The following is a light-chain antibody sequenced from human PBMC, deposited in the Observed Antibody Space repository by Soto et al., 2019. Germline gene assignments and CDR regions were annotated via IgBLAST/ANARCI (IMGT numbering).Light chain of an antibody. Sequence: EIVMTQSPATLSVSPGERATLSCRASQSVARDLAWYQQKPGQAPRLLIYGASSRATGIPDRFSGSGSGTDFTLTISSLEPEDFAVYYCQQYGSSPPGLTFGGGTKVDNK. V-gene: IGKV3-20*01. J-gene: IGKJ4*01. CDR1: QSVARD. CDR3: QQYGSSPPGLT. CDR2: GAS.